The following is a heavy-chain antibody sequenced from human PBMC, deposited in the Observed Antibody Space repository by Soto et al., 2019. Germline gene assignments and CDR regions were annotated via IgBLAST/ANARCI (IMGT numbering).Heavy chain of an antibody. J-gene: IGHJ4*02. CDR2: ISYDGSVK. D-gene: IGHD3-16*01. Sequence: PGGSLRLSCAASGFTFSSYAMHWVRQAPGKGLEWVAVISYDGSVKYYADSVKGRFTISRDNSKNTLYLQMNSLRAEDTAVYYCARAYEGDYFDYWGQGTLVTVSS. CDR1: GFTFSSYA. CDR3: ARAYEGDYFDY. V-gene: IGHV3-30-3*01.